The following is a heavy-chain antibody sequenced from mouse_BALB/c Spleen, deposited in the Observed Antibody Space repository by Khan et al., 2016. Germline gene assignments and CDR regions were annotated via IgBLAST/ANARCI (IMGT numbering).Heavy chain of an antibody. CDR2: ISYSGST. Sequence: EVQLQESGPGLVKPSQSLSLTCTVTGYSITSDYAWNWIRQFPGDKLEWMGYISYSGSTNYNPSLKSRIFLTRDTSKNQFFLQLNSVTTEDTATYYCARGMFTTFDYWGQGTTLTVSS. D-gene: IGHD2-2*01. J-gene: IGHJ2*01. CDR1: GYSITSDYA. CDR3: ARGMFTTFDY. V-gene: IGHV3-2*02.